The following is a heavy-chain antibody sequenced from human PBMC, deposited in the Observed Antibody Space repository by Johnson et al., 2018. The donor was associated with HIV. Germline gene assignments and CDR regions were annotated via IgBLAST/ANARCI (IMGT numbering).Heavy chain of an antibody. CDR3: ARGVSSGYYSNAFDV. Sequence: VQLVESGGGVVQPGGSLRLSCAASGFTFSSYAMDWVRQTPGKGLAWVSAVSAGGDNTYYADSVEGRFTISRDNSKNTLYLQMNSLRAEDTALYYCARGVSSGYYSNAFDVWGQGTMATVSS. CDR2: VSAGGDNT. J-gene: IGHJ3*01. V-gene: IGHV3-23*04. D-gene: IGHD3-22*01. CDR1: GFTFSSYA.